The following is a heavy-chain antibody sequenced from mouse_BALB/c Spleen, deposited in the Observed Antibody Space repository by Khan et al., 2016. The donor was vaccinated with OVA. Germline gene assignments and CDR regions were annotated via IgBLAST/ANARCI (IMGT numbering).Heavy chain of an antibody. V-gene: IGHV5-6*01. CDR2: INTGGHYA. CDR3: ARLAYYYDIEAFAY. J-gene: IGHJ3*01. Sequence: EVKLMESGGDLVKTGGSLKLSCAASGFTFSTYGMSWVRQTPDKRLEWVATINTGGHYAYYTDNVKGRFTISRDNAENILYLQRTSLRSEDTAMYYCARLAYYYDIEAFAYWCQGTLVTVSA. CDR1: GFTFSTYG. D-gene: IGHD1-1*01.